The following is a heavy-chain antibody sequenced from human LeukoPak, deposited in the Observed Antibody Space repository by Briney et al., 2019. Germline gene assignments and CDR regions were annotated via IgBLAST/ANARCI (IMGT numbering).Heavy chain of an antibody. D-gene: IGHD1-7*01. CDR3: ARHRVWNYFRVPQGYYFDY. Sequence: SETLSLTCAVYGGSFSGYYWSWIRQPPGKGLEWIGEINHSGSTNYNPSLKSRVTISVDTSKNQFSLKLSSVTAADTAVYYCARHRVWNYFRVPQGYYFDYWGQGTLVTVSS. CDR1: GGSFSGYY. J-gene: IGHJ4*02. CDR2: INHSGST. V-gene: IGHV4-34*01.